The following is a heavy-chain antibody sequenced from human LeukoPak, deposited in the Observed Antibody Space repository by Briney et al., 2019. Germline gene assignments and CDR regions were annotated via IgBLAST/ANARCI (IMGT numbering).Heavy chain of an antibody. D-gene: IGHD2-2*01. J-gene: IGHJ4*02. CDR1: GFTFGNYG. Sequence: GRSLRLSCAASGFTFGNYGMHWVRQAPGKGLEWVALISYDGSNKYYADSVKGRFTISRDNSKNTLSLQMNSLRAEDTAVYYCAKLPFYCSTTSCYAFDYWGQGTLVTVSS. CDR3: AKLPFYCSTTSCYAFDY. CDR2: ISYDGSNK. V-gene: IGHV3-30*18.